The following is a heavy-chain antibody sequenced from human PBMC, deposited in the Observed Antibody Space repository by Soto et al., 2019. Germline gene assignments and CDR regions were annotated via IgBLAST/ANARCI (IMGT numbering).Heavy chain of an antibody. J-gene: IGHJ4*02. CDR1: GGTFSSYA. CDR2: IIPIFGTA. Sequence: QVQLVQSGAEVKKPGSSVKVSCKASGGTFSSYAISWVRQAPGQGLEWMGGIIPIFGTANYAQKFQGRVTITADESTSTAYMERSSLRSEDTAVYYCARGVRGVVTPRFDYWGQGTLVTVSS. V-gene: IGHV1-69*01. CDR3: ARGVRGVVTPRFDY. D-gene: IGHD3-10*01.